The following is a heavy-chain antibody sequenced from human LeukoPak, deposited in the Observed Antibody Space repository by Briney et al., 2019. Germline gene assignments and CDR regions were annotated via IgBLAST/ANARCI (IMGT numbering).Heavy chain of an antibody. CDR2: IYHSGST. D-gene: IGHD2-2*01. V-gene: IGHV4-38-2*02. CDR3: ARELRYCSSTSCHDY. CDR1: GYSISSGYY. Sequence: ETLSLTCTVSGYSISSGYYWGWIRQPPGKGLEWIGSIYHSGSTYYNPSLKSRVTISVDTSKNQFSLKLSSVTAADTAVYYCARELRYCSSTSCHDYWGQGTLVTVSS. J-gene: IGHJ4*02.